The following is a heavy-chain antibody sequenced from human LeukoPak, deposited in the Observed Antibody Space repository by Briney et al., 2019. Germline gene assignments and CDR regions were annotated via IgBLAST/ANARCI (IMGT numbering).Heavy chain of an antibody. Sequence: SETLSLPCSVSGGSISSGGYYWSWIRQHPGKGLEWIGHIYYIGSTYYNPSLKSRVTISVDTSKKQFSLKLSSVTAADTAVYYCARGHFNILTGYYIDSRGQGTLVTVSS. J-gene: IGHJ5*01. CDR3: ARGHFNILTGYYIDS. CDR1: GGSISSGGYY. D-gene: IGHD3-9*01. V-gene: IGHV4-31*03. CDR2: IYYIGST.